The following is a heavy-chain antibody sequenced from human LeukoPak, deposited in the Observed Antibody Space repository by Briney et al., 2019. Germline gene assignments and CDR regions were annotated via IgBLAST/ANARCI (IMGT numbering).Heavy chain of an antibody. J-gene: IGHJ5*02. Sequence: GGSLRLSCAASGFTFSSYWMHWVRQAPGKGLVWVSRINSDGSSTSYADSVKGRFTISRDNAKNTLYLQMNSLRAEDTAVYYCARDRAVAYECNWFDPWGQGTLVTVSS. D-gene: IGHD5-12*01. CDR3: ARDRAVAYECNWFDP. V-gene: IGHV3-74*01. CDR1: GFTFSSYW. CDR2: INSDGSST.